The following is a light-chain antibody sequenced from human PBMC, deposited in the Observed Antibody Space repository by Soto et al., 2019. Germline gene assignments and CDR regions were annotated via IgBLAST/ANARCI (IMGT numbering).Light chain of an antibody. CDR2: AAS. CDR3: QHYNSYSEA. Sequence: DIPMTQSPSTLSGSIGDRVTITCRASQTISSWLAWYQQTPGKAPKLLIYAASSLQSGVPSRFRGSGSGTDFTLTISSLKPDDFATYYCQHYNSYSEAFGQGTKVDIK. CDR1: QTISSW. J-gene: IGKJ1*01. V-gene: IGKV1-5*01.